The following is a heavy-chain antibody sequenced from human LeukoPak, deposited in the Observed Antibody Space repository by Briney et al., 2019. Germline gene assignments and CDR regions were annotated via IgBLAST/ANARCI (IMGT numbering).Heavy chain of an antibody. J-gene: IGHJ4*02. CDR3: ARGDSGYDYGFDN. CDR1: GGTFSSHA. D-gene: IGHD5-12*01. CDR2: IIPIFGTT. V-gene: IGHV1-69*05. Sequence: GASGKVSCKAAGGTFSSHAISWVRQAPGQGLEWVGGIIPIFGTTNYAQKFQGRVTITTDESTSTGYMELRSLRSDDTAVYYCARGDSGYDYGFDNWGQGTLVTVSS.